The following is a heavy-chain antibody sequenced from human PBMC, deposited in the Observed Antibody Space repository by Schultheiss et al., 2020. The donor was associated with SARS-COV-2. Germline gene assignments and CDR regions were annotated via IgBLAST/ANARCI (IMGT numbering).Heavy chain of an antibody. D-gene: IGHD6-13*01. CDR1: GFTFSSYA. J-gene: IGHJ6*02. CDR2: IWYDGSNK. V-gene: IGHV3-30*01. Sequence: GGSLRLSCAASGFTFSSYAMHWVRQAPGKGLEWVAVIWYDGSNKYYADSVKGRFTISRDNSKNTLYLQMNSLRAEDTAVYYCARDGPAAAGDRLPYYYYYYGMDVWGQGTTVTVSS. CDR3: ARDGPAAAGDRLPYYYYYYGMDV.